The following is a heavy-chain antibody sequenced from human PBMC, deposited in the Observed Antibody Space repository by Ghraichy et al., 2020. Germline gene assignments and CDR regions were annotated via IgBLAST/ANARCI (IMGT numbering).Heavy chain of an antibody. J-gene: IGHJ5*02. V-gene: IGHV4-59*13. CDR2: MSYSGTT. CDR1: GGSISSYY. CDR3: ARGRYDAVWWVDP. Sequence: SQTLSLTCTVSGGSISSYYWGWIRQPPEKGLEWIAYMSYSGTTNYNPSLKSRVTISIDTAKNQFSLKLSSVTAADTAVYYCARGRYDAVWWVDPWGQGTLGTVSS. D-gene: IGHD3-3*01.